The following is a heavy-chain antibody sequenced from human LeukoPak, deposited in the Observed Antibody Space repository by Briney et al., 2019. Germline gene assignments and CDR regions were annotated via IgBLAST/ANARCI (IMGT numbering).Heavy chain of an antibody. D-gene: IGHD5-18*01. Sequence: SETLSLTCTVSGGSISSGSYYWSWIQQPAGKGLEWIGRIYTSGSTNYNPSLKSRVTISVDTSKNQFSLKLTSVTAADTAVYFCARGWDTAPDTLDIWGQGTLVAVSS. CDR2: IYTSGST. J-gene: IGHJ3*02. V-gene: IGHV4-61*02. CDR3: ARGWDTAPDTLDI. CDR1: GGSISSGSYY.